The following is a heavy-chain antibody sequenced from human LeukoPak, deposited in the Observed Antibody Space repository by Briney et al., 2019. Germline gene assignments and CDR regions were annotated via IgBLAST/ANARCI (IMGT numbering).Heavy chain of an antibody. CDR3: ARTDVDTAMVPNDY. V-gene: IGHV1-69*04. CDR1: GGTFSSYA. Sequence: ASVKVSCKASGGTFSSYAISWVRQAPGQGLEWMGRIIPILGIANYAQKFQGRVTITADKSTSTAYMELSSLRSEDTAVCYCARTDVDTAMVPNDYWGQGTLVTVSS. D-gene: IGHD5-18*01. J-gene: IGHJ4*02. CDR2: IIPILGIA.